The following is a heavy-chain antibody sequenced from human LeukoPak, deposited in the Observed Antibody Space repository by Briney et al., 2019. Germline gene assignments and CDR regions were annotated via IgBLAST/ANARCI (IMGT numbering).Heavy chain of an antibody. Sequence: GGSLRLSCAASGFTFSSYAMSWVRQAPGKGLEWVSAISGSGGSTYYADSVKGRFTISRDNSKNTLYLQMNSLRAEDTAVYYCARHYYDSRVPAYFFDYWGQGTLVTVSS. CDR1: GFTFSSYA. D-gene: IGHD3-22*01. V-gene: IGHV3-23*01. CDR2: ISGSGGST. CDR3: ARHYYDSRVPAYFFDY. J-gene: IGHJ4*02.